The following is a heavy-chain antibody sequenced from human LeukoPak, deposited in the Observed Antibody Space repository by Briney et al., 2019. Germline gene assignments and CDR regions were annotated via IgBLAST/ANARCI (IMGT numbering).Heavy chain of an antibody. CDR1: GFTIINYN. CDR2: ISESGTAI. J-gene: IGHJ4*02. Sequence: GGSLRLSCAASGFTIINYNMNWVRQARGKGLEWVSFISESGTAIYYAESVKGRFTISRDIAMNSVYLQMNSLRDEDTAMYYCARGPLGWSDYWGQGLLVTVSS. D-gene: IGHD1-26*01. CDR3: ARGPLGWSDY. V-gene: IGHV3-48*02.